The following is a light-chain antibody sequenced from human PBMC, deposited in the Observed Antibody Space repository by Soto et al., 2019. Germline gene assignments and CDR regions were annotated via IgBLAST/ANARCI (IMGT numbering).Light chain of an antibody. Sequence: IVLTQSPGTLSLSPGERATLSCRASQSVSSSYLAWYQQKPGQAPRLLIYGASSRATGIPDRFSGSGSGTDFTLTISRLEPEDFEVYYCQQYGSSPLTFGGGNKVEIK. CDR3: QQYGSSPLT. J-gene: IGKJ4*01. CDR2: GAS. V-gene: IGKV3-20*01. CDR1: QSVSSSY.